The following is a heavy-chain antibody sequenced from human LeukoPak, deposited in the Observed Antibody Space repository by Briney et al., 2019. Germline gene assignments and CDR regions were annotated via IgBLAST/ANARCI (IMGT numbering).Heavy chain of an antibody. Sequence: SETLSLTCTVSGYSISSGYYWGWIRQPPGKGLEWIESIYHSGSTYYNPSLKSRVTISIDTPKNQFSLKLSSVTAADTAVYYCARSASSGGFGALLHNWGQGTLVTVHS. CDR3: ARSASSGGFGALLHN. V-gene: IGHV4-38-2*02. CDR1: GYSISSGYY. D-gene: IGHD3-10*01. J-gene: IGHJ4*02. CDR2: IYHSGST.